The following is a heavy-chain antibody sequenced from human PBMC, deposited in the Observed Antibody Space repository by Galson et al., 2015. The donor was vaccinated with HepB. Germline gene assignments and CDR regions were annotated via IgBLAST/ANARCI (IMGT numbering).Heavy chain of an antibody. CDR2: FKSKNDGGTT. CDR3: TAYGVDV. Sequence: SLRLSCAASGFTFSNAWMSWARQAPGKGLEWVALFKSKNDGGTTEYAAPVNGRFTISRDDSENMLYLQMNSLKTEDTAVYYCTAYGVDVWGQGTTVTVSS. V-gene: IGHV3-15*01. CDR1: GFTFSNAW. J-gene: IGHJ6*02.